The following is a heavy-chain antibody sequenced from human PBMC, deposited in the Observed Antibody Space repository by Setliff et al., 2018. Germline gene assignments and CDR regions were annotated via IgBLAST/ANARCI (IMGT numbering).Heavy chain of an antibody. CDR1: GFTFSSYS. V-gene: IGHV3-23*01. CDR2: LSGSGRNT. D-gene: IGHD2-2*01. CDR3: AKDYTAGDYASGMGLDL. Sequence: PGGSLRLSCAASGFTFSSYSMNWVRQAPGKGLEWVSGLSGSGRNTYYADSVKGRFTVSRDNNKNTLFLQMDSLRAEDTAVYYCAKDYTAGDYASGMGLDLWGQGTLVTVSS. J-gene: IGHJ5*02.